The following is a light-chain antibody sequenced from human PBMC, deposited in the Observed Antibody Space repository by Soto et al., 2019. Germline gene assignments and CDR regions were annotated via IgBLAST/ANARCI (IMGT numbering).Light chain of an antibody. CDR1: QSVSGTY. CDR3: QHYGNSVLYT. V-gene: IGKV3-20*01. CDR2: GAS. J-gene: IGKJ2*01. Sequence: IVLTQSPGTLSLAPGERAILSCRTSQSVSGTYLAWYQKKPGQAPRLLIYGASNRPTGIPERFSGSGSGTDFTLSISRLEPEDFAVYYCQHYGNSVLYTFGQGTRLE.